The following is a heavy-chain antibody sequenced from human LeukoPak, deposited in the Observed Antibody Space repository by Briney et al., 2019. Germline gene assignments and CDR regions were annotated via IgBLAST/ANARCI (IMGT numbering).Heavy chain of an antibody. CDR1: GGSFSGYY. CDR2: INHSGST. J-gene: IGHJ5*02. V-gene: IGHV4-34*01. CDR3: ARDIWGSST. Sequence: SETLSLTCAVYGGSFSGYYWSWIRQPPGKGLEWIGEINHSGSTNYNPSLKSRVTMSVDMSKNQISLNLNSVTAADTAVYYCARDIWGSSTWGPGALVTVSS. D-gene: IGHD3-16*01.